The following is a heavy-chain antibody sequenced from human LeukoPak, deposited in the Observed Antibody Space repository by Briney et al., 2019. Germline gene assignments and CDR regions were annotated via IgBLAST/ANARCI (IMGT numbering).Heavy chain of an antibody. V-gene: IGHV4-34*01. CDR2: INHSGST. CDR1: GGSFSGYY. Sequence: SETLSLTCAVYGGSFSGYYWSWIRQPPGKGLEWIGEINHSGSTNYNPSLKSRVTISVDTSKNQFSLKLSSVTAADTAVYYCTRASPGVPLDVWGQGTLVTVSS. D-gene: IGHD7-27*01. J-gene: IGHJ4*02. CDR3: TRASPGVPLDV.